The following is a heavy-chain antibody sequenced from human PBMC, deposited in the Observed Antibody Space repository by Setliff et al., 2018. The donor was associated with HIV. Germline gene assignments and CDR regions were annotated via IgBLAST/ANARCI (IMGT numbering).Heavy chain of an antibody. J-gene: IGHJ4*02. CDR1: GGSISSYY. Sequence: LSLTCTVSGGSISSYYWNWIRQPPGKELEWIGTLYHSGSSYNPSLKSRVTISVDTSKNQFSLKMISVTAADTAVYYCVRVDYGDYDFDYWGQGTLVTVSS. CDR2: LYHSGSS. V-gene: IGHV4-59*08. D-gene: IGHD2-21*02. CDR3: VRVDYGDYDFDY.